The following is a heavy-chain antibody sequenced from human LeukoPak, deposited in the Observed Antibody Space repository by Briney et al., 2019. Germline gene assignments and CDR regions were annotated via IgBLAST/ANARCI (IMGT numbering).Heavy chain of an antibody. D-gene: IGHD3-3*01. J-gene: IGHJ5*02. CDR2: VNPNSGNT. CDR1: GYTFTSYD. Sequence: ASVKVSCKASGYTFTSYDINWVRQATGQGLEWMGWVNPNSGNTGYAQKFQGRVTMTRNTSISTAYMELSSLRSEDTVVYYCGRLHYDFWSGPNWFDPWGQGTLVTVSS. CDR3: GRLHYDFWSGPNWFDP. V-gene: IGHV1-8*01.